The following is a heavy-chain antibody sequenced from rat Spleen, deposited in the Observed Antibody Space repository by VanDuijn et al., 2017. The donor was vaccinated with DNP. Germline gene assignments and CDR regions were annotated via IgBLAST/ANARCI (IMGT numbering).Heavy chain of an antibody. CDR1: GFTFNNYW. V-gene: IGHV5-31*01. J-gene: IGHJ4*01. D-gene: IGHD1-12*02. CDR3: VRSVMVFRGYAMDA. CDR2: IISSGTST. Sequence: EVQLVESGGDLVQPGRSLKLSCVASGFTFNNYWMTWIRQVPGKGLEWVASIISSGTSTYYPDSVKGRFTISRDNAKNTLYLQMNSLRSEDTATYYCVRSVMVFRGYAMDAWGQGTSVTVSS.